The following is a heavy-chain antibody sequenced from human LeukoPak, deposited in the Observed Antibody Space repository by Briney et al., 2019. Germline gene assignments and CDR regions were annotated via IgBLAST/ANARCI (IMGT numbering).Heavy chain of an antibody. Sequence: GGSLRLSCAASGFTVSNSYMSWVRQAPGKGLEWVSAISGSGGSTYYADSVKGRFTISRDNSKNTLYLQMNSLRAEDTAVYYCAKNDYWYYFDYWGQGTLVTVSS. CDR3: AKNDYWYYFDY. D-gene: IGHD2-8*02. CDR1: GFTVSNSY. CDR2: ISGSGGST. J-gene: IGHJ4*02. V-gene: IGHV3-23*01.